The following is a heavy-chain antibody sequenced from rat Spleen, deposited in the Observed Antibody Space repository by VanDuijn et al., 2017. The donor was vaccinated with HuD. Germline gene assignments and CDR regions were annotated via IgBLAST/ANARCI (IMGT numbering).Heavy chain of an antibody. CDR3: ARLYGGYSGGNCFDY. Sequence: EVQLVESGGGLVQPGRSLKLSCAASGFTFSNYDMTWVRQAPTKGLEWVASISPSGGSTYYRDSVKGRFTGSRDNAKSTLYLQMDSLRSEDTATYYCARLYGGYSGGNCFDYWGQGVMVTVSS. D-gene: IGHD1-11*01. V-gene: IGHV5-25*01. CDR2: ISPSGGST. J-gene: IGHJ2*01. CDR1: GFTFSNYD.